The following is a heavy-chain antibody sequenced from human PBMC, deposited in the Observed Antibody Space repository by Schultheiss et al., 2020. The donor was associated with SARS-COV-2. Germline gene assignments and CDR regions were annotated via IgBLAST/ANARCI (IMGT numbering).Heavy chain of an antibody. V-gene: IGHV3-48*04. Sequence: GGSLRLSCAASGFTFSSYSMNWVRQAPGKGLEWVSSISSSGSTIYYADSVKGRFTISRDNAKNSLYLQMNSLRAEDTAVYYCARVDSSGWYYFDYWGQGTLVTVSS. CDR2: ISSSGSTI. CDR1: GFTFSSYS. CDR3: ARVDSSGWYYFDY. D-gene: IGHD6-19*01. J-gene: IGHJ4*02.